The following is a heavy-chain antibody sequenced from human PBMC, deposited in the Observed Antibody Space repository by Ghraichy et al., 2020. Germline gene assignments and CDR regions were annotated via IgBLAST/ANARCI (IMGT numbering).Heavy chain of an antibody. V-gene: IGHV4-34*01. Sequence: SQTLSLTCAVYGGSFSGYYWSWIRQPPGKGLEWIGEINHSGSTNYNPSLKSRVTISVDTSKNQFSLKLSSVTAADTAVYYCARRVVGSSSFYFDYWGQGTLVTVSS. CDR3: ARRVVGSSSFYFDY. J-gene: IGHJ4*02. CDR2: INHSGST. D-gene: IGHD6-6*01. CDR1: GGSFSGYY.